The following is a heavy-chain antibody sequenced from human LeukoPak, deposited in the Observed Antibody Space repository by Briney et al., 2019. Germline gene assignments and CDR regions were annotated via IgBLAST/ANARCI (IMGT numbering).Heavy chain of an antibody. CDR3: ASLSHDSSGYGWFDP. Sequence: ASXXVSCKASGYTFTGYYMHWVRQAPGQGLEWMGWINPNSGGTNYAQKFQGRVTMTRDTSISTAYMELSRLRSDDTAVYYCASLSHDSSGYGWFDPWGQGTLVTVSS. CDR2: INPNSGGT. CDR1: GYTFTGYY. J-gene: IGHJ5*02. D-gene: IGHD3-22*01. V-gene: IGHV1-2*02.